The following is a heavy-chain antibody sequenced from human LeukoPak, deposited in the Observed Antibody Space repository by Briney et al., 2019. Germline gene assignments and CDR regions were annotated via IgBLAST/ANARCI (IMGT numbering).Heavy chain of an antibody. CDR2: IYDSGST. V-gene: IGHV4-59*08. J-gene: IGHJ4*02. D-gene: IGHD5-18*01. CDR3: ARKDTVMTPFDY. CDR1: GGSISSYY. Sequence: KASETLSLTCAVYGGSISSYYWSWIRQPAGKGLEWIGYIYDSGSTNYNPSLKSRVTISLDTSNNQFSLKLSSVTAADTAVYYCARKDTVMTPFDYWGQGTLVTVSS.